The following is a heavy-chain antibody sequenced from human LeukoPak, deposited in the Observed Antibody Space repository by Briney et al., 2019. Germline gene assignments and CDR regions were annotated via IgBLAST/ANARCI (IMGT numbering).Heavy chain of an antibody. CDR2: IWYDGSNK. J-gene: IGHJ4*02. V-gene: IGHV3-33*01. CDR3: ERDLVLAPDY. D-gene: IGHD6-6*01. CDR1: GFTFGSYG. Sequence: GRSLRLSCAASGFTFGSYGMHWVRQAPGKGLEWVAVIWYDGSNKYYADSVKGRFTISRDNSKNTLYLQMNSLRAEDTAVYYCERDLVLAPDYWGQGTLVTVSS.